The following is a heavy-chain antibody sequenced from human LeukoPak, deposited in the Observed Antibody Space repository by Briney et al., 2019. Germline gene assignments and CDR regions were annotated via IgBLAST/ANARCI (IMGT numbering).Heavy chain of an antibody. J-gene: IGHJ4*02. CDR1: GSTFSSYA. V-gene: IGHV3-23*01. CDR3: AKVPTRYSSGWFDY. CDR2: ISGSGGST. D-gene: IGHD6-19*01. Sequence: PGGSLRLSCAASGSTFSSYAMSWVRQAPGKGLEWVSAISGSGGSTYYADSVKGRFTISRDNSKNTLYLQMNSLRAEDTAVYYCAKVPTRYSSGWFDYWGQGTLVTVSS.